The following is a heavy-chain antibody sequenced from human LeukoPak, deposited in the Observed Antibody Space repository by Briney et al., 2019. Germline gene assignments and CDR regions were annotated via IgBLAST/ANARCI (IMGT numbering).Heavy chain of an antibody. CDR3: ARDRRYYFDY. CDR1: GGSISSGGYY. J-gene: IGHJ4*02. CDR2: IYYSGST. Sequence: SETLSLTCTVSGGSISSGGYYWSWVRQHPGKGLEWIGYIYYSGSTYYNPSLKSRVTISVDTSKNQFSLKLSSVTAADTAVYYCARDRRYYFDYWGQGTLVTVSS. V-gene: IGHV4-31*03.